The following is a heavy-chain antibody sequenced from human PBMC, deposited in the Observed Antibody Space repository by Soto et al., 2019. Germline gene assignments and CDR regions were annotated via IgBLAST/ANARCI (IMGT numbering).Heavy chain of an antibody. CDR3: SRGILV. V-gene: IGHV4-31*03. CDR2: ISYGGST. D-gene: IGHD5-18*01. J-gene: IGHJ4*02. Sequence: QVQLQESGPGLVKPSQTLSLTCTVSGGSINSGGYCWSWIRQHPGKGLDWIGCISYGGSTSYNPSLKSRVTISVDTSKYQFSLKLTSLNAADTAVYYCSRGILVWGQGALITVSS. CDR1: GGSINSGGYC.